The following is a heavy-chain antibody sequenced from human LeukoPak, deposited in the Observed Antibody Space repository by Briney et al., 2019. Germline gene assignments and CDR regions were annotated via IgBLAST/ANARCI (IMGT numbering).Heavy chain of an antibody. J-gene: IGHJ4*02. CDR1: GGSISSYY. V-gene: IGHV4-59*01. Sequence: SETLPLSCTVSGGSISSYYWSWIRQPPGKGLEWIGYIYYSGSTNYNPSLKSRVTISVDTSKNQFSLKLSSVTAADTAVYYCARGTNEYIAAGDYFDYWGQGTLVTVSS. D-gene: IGHD6-6*01. CDR3: ARGTNEYIAAGDYFDY. CDR2: IYYSGST.